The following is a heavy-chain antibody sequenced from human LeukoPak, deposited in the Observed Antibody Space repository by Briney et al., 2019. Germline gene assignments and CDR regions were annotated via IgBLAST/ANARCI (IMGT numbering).Heavy chain of an antibody. J-gene: IGHJ4*02. CDR3: ARDDDSSDLHRFDY. CDR1: GYTFTSYG. CDR2: IIPIFGTA. D-gene: IGHD3-22*01. V-gene: IGHV1-69*13. Sequence: GAPVKVSCKASGYTFTSYGISWVRQAPGQGLVWMGGIIPIFGTANYAQKFQGRVTITADESTSTAYMELSSLRSEDTAVYYCARDDDSSDLHRFDYWGQGTLVTVSS.